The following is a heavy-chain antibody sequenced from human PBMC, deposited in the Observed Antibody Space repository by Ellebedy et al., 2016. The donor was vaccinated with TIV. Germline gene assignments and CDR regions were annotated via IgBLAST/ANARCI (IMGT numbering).Heavy chain of an antibody. CDR1: GASISDVGSY. J-gene: IGHJ4*02. D-gene: IGHD3-16*01. CDR2: VYHLGNT. V-gene: IGHV4-31*03. Sequence: LRLXXTISGASISDVGSYWSWIRQLPGKGLEWIGYVYHLGNTYYTPSLTSRVAISVDSSKNQFSLRLNSVTAADTGVYYCANGGSLSYGIFDYWGQGNLVTVSS. CDR3: ANGGSLSYGIFDY.